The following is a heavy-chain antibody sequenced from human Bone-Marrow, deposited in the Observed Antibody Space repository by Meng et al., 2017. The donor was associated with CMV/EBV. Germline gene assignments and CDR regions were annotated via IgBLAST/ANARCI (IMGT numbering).Heavy chain of an antibody. V-gene: IGHV4-31*02. Sequence: SISSGGYYWSWIRQTPGKGLEWIGYIYYSGSTYYNPSLKSRVTISVDTSKNQFSLKLSSVTAADTAVYYCARSRAYSSGWYGGWFDPWGQGTLVTVSS. D-gene: IGHD6-19*01. CDR3: ARSRAYSSGWYGGWFDP. CDR2: IYYSGST. CDR1: SISSGGYY. J-gene: IGHJ5*02.